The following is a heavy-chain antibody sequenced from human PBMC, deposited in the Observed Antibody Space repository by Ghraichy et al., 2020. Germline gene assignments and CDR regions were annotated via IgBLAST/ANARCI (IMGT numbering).Heavy chain of an antibody. CDR2: MNPNSGNT. V-gene: IGHV1-8*01. Sequence: ASVKVSCKASGYTFTSYDINWVRQAPGQGLEWMGWMNPNSGNTGYAQKFQGRVTMTRNTSISTAYMELSSLRSEDTTVYYCARGPNCPLGYCTIWYFDLWGRGTLVTVSS. CDR1: GYTFTSYD. J-gene: IGHJ2*01. CDR3: ARGPNCPLGYCTIWYFDL. D-gene: IGHD2-8*01.